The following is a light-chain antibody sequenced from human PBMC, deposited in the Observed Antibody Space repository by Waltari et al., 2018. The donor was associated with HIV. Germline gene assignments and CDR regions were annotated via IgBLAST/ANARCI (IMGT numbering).Light chain of an antibody. J-gene: IGKJ4*01. CDR2: VVS. CDR3: QQYRSYPLT. CDR1: QDIGGY. V-gene: IGKV1-16*01. Sequence: DIQMNHSPSSLSASIGDRVTITCRARQDIGGYLVWFQQKPVKAPESLIYVVSSLRSGVTPRFSGSGSGTVFTLTISSLQPEDFATYYCQQYRSYPLTIGGGTKVQVK.